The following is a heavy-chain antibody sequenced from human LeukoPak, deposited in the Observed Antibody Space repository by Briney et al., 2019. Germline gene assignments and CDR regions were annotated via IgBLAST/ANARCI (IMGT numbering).Heavy chain of an antibody. V-gene: IGHV1-18*01. D-gene: IGHD3-10*01. CDR2: ISAYNGNT. CDR1: GYTFTSYG. CDR3: ARDPRAGGSLDV. J-gene: IGHJ6*02. Sequence: ASVKVSCKASGYTFTSYGISWVRQAPGQGLEWMGWISAYNGNTNYAQKFQGRVTITADESTSTAYMELSSLRSEDTAVYYCARDPRAGGSLDVWGQGTTVTVSS.